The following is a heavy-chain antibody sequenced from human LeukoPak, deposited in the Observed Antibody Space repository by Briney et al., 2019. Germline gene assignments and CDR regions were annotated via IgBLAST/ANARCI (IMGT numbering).Heavy chain of an antibody. CDR1: GGSISSSSYY. CDR3: AREAELGTLDY. V-gene: IGHV4-39*07. J-gene: IGHJ4*02. D-gene: IGHD7-27*01. CDR2: IYYSGST. Sequence: SETLSLTCTVSGGSISSSSYYWGWIRQPPGKGLEWIGSIYYSGSTYYNPSLKSRVTISVDTSKNQFSLKLSSVTAADTAVYYCAREAELGTLDYWGQGTLVTVSS.